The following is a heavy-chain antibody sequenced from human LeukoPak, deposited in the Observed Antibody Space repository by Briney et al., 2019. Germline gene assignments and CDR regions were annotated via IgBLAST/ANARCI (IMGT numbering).Heavy chain of an antibody. CDR1: GVSISSSSYY. D-gene: IGHD3-10*01. Sequence: SETLSLTCTVSGVSISSSSYYWGWIRQPPGKGLEWIGSIYHSGSTYYNPSLKSRVTISVDTSKNQFSLKLSSVTAADTAVYYCTRGHPGVVRGTNWFDPWGQGTLVTVSS. V-gene: IGHV4-39*07. CDR2: IYHSGST. J-gene: IGHJ5*02. CDR3: TRGHPGVVRGTNWFDP.